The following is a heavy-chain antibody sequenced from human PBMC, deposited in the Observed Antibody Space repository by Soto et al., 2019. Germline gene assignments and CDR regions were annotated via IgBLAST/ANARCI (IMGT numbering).Heavy chain of an antibody. CDR3: ATYCYDSSGYYLNSHLDY. Sequence: GGSLRLSCAASGFTFSSYAMHWVRQAPGKGLEWVAVISYDGSNKYYAVSVKGRFTISRDNSKNTLYLQMNSLRAEDTAVYYCATYCYDSSGYYLNSHLDYWGQGTLVTVSS. D-gene: IGHD3-22*01. CDR1: GFTFSSYA. J-gene: IGHJ4*02. V-gene: IGHV3-30-3*01. CDR2: ISYDGSNK.